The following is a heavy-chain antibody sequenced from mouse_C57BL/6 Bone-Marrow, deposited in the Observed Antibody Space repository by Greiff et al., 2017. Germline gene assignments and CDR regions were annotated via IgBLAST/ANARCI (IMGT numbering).Heavy chain of an antibody. V-gene: IGHV14-4*01. D-gene: IGHD3-1*01. Sequence: EVQLQESGAELVRPGASVKLSCTASGFNFKDDYMHWVKQRPEQGLEWIGWIDPENGDTEYASKFQGKATITADTSSNTAYLHLSSLASEDTAVYYGTTGAYFDYWGQGTTLTVSS. CDR3: TTGAYFDY. CDR2: IDPENGDT. J-gene: IGHJ2*01. CDR1: GFNFKDDY.